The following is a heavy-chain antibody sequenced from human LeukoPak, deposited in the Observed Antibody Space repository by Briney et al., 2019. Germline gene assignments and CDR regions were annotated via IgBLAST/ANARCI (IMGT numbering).Heavy chain of an antibody. J-gene: IGHJ4*02. D-gene: IGHD2-2*01. CDR1: GYTLTDYF. CDR2: INLNRGGT. V-gene: IGHV1-2*06. CDR3: ARDLGYQYYFDY. Sequence: ASVKDSCMASGYTLTDYFMHWVRPAPRQGLEWMGRINLNRGGTNYARKFQGRVTMTRETSISTDYMELSRLRSDDTAVYYCARDLGYQYYFDYWGQGTLVTVSS.